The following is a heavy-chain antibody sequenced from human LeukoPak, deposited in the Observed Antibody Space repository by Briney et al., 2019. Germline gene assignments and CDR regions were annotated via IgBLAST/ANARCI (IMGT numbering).Heavy chain of an antibody. V-gene: IGHV3-30*02. CDR2: IRYDGSNK. Sequence: QPGGSLRLSCAASGFTFSSYGMHWVRQAPGKGLEWVAFIRYDGSNKYYADSVKGRFTISRDNSKNTLYLQMNSLRAEDTAVYYCAKEVMEWEPKEKYYYYYMDVWGKGTTVTISS. J-gene: IGHJ6*03. D-gene: IGHD1-26*01. CDR3: AKEVMEWEPKEKYYYYYMDV. CDR1: GFTFSSYG.